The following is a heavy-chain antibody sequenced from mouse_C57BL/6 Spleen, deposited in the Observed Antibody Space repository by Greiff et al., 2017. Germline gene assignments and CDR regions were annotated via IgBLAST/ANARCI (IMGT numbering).Heavy chain of an antibody. CDR1: GFSLSTFGMG. J-gene: IGHJ4*01. V-gene: IGHV8-8*01. CDR3: ARIEDHFDYYGSSYYAMDY. D-gene: IGHD1-1*01. CDR2: IWWDDDK. Sequence: QVTLKESGPGILQPSQTLSLTCSFSGFSLSTFGMGVGWIRQPSGKGLEWLAHIWWDDDKYYNPALKSRLTISKDTSKNQVFLKIANVDTADTATYYCARIEDHFDYYGSSYYAMDYWGQGTSVTVSS.